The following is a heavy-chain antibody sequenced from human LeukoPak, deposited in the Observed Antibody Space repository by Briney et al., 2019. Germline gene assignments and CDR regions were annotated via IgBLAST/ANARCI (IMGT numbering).Heavy chain of an antibody. CDR3: ARLNYDSDGGY. Sequence: GGSLRLSCGASGFTFSTYWMSWVRQAPGKGLEWVANIMQDASDKYNLDSVKGRFSISRDNAKNSRYLQMNSLRVDDTAVYYCARLNYDSDGGYWGQGTLVTVSS. CDR1: GFTFSTYW. CDR2: IMQDASDK. J-gene: IGHJ4*02. D-gene: IGHD3-22*01. V-gene: IGHV3-7*04.